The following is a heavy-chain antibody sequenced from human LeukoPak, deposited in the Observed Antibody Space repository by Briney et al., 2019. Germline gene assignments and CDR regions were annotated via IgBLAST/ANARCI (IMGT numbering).Heavy chain of an antibody. CDR2: IYASGST. J-gene: IGHJ4*02. D-gene: IGHD6-19*01. CDR1: GGSISSYF. V-gene: IGHV4-4*07. Sequence: AETLSLTCTVSGGSISSYFWSWIRQPAGKGLEWIGRIYASGSTNYNPSLKSRVTMSADTSKNQFFLKLTSVTAADTAVYYCAREQFRPYYFDYWGQGTLATVSS. CDR3: AREQFRPYYFDY.